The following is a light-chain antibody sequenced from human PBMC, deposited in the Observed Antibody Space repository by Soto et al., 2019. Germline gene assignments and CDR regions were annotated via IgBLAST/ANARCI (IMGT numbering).Light chain of an antibody. CDR3: SAYTTTSTLI. V-gene: IGLV2-14*01. Sequence: QSVLTQPASVSAAPGQSVTISCTGTSMDVCGYDYVSLYQHHPGTAHTLILYEINHRPSGVSNRFSGSTSGNTASLITSGLQTEDEADYYCSAYTTTSTLIFGTGTKVTVL. CDR1: SMDVCGYDY. J-gene: IGLJ1*01. CDR2: EIN.